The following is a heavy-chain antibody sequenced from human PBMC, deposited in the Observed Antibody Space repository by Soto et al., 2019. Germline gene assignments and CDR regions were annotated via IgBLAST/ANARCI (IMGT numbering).Heavy chain of an antibody. CDR3: ARRDGRFPTDNWFDP. J-gene: IGHJ5*02. D-gene: IGHD4-17*01. V-gene: IGHV1-69*02. CDR2: IIPILGIA. Sequence: ASVKVSCKASGGTFSSYTISWVRQAPGQGLEWMGRIIPILGIANYAQKFQGRVTITADKSTATAYMELSSLRSEDTAVYYCARRDGRFPTDNWFDPWGQGTLVTVSS. CDR1: GGTFSSYT.